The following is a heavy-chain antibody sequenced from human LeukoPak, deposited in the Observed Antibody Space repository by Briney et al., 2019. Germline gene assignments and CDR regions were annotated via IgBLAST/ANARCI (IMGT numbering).Heavy chain of an antibody. D-gene: IGHD5-18*01. CDR3: AKAAAMVTAYYYYYYMDV. V-gene: IGHV3-23*01. J-gene: IGHJ6*03. CDR2: ISGSGGST. Sequence: GGSLRLSCAASGFAFSSYAMSWVRQAPGKGLEWVSAISGSGGSTYYADSVKGRFTISRDNSKNTLYLQMNSLRAEDTAVYYCAKAAAMVTAYYYYYYMDVWGKGTTVTVSS. CDR1: GFAFSSYA.